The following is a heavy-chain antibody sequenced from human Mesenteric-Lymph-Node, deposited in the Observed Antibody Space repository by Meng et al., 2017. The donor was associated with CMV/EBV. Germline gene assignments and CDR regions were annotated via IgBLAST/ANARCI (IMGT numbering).Heavy chain of an antibody. J-gene: IGHJ4*02. D-gene: IGHD3-10*01. CDR2: VHYSGST. Sequence: SETLSLTCSVSGVSVSIGNYYWTWIRQPPGKGLECIGYVHYSGSTNYNPSLRSRATISVDTSKNQFSLNLNSVTAADTAEYYCARSPGYPREFDYWGQGTLVTVSS. CDR1: GVSVSIGNYY. CDR3: ARSPGYPREFDY. V-gene: IGHV4-61*01.